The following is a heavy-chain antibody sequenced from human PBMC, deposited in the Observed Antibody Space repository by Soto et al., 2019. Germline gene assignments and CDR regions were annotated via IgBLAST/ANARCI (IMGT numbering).Heavy chain of an antibody. CDR1: GYTFTSYG. D-gene: IGHD3-3*01. CDR2: ISAYNGNT. J-gene: IGHJ6*02. Sequence: ASVKVSCKASGYTFTSYGISWVRQAPGQGLEWMGWISAYNGNTNYAQKLQGRVTMTTDTSTSTAYMELRSLRSDDTAVYYCARAPGLVSYDFWSGYSYYYYGMDVWGQGTTVTVSS. V-gene: IGHV1-18*04. CDR3: ARAPGLVSYDFWSGYSYYYYGMDV.